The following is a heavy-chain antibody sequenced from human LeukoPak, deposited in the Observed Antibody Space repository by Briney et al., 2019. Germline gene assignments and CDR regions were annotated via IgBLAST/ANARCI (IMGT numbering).Heavy chain of an antibody. J-gene: IGHJ4*02. CDR1: GGSFSGYY. D-gene: IGHD3-22*01. CDR2: INHSGST. CDR3: ARLHYYDSSGYSPYFDY. Sequence: SETLSLTCAVYGGSFSGYYWSWIRQPPGKGLEWIGEINHSGSTNYNPSLMSRVIISVDTSKNKFSLKLSSVTAADTAVYYCARLHYYDSSGYSPYFDYCGQGTLVTVSS. V-gene: IGHV4-34*01.